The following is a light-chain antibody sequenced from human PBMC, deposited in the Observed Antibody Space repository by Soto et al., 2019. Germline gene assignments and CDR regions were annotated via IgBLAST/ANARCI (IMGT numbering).Light chain of an antibody. Sequence: EIVMTQSPATLSVSPGERATLSCRASQSVSSNLAWYQQKPGQAPRLLIYGASTRATGIPARFSGSGSGTEFTLTISSLQSEDFEVYYCQQYNNWPLTLGGGTNVDIK. V-gene: IGKV3-15*01. J-gene: IGKJ4*01. CDR3: QQYNNWPLT. CDR2: GAS. CDR1: QSVSSN.